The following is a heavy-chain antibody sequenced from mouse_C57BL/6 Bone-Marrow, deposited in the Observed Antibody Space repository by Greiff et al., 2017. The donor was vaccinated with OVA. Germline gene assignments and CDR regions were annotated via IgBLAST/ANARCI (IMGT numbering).Heavy chain of an antibody. J-gene: IGHJ2*01. CDR3: ARWGWDLDY. Sequence: VKLQESGPELVKPGASVKISCKASGYAFSSSWMNWVKQRPGKGLEWIGRIYPGDGDTNYNGKFKGKATLTADKSSSTAYMQLSSLTSEDSAVYFCARWGWDLDYWGQGTTLTVSS. CDR2: IYPGDGDT. D-gene: IGHD4-1*01. CDR1: GYAFSSSW. V-gene: IGHV1-82*01.